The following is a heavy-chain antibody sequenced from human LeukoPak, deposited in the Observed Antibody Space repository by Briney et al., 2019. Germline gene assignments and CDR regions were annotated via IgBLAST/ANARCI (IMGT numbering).Heavy chain of an antibody. CDR1: GYTFTSYG. CDR3: ARGPDYYGSGSYLDY. J-gene: IGHJ4*02. V-gene: IGHV1-18*01. D-gene: IGHD3-10*01. CDR2: ISAYNGNT. Sequence: ASVKVSCKASGYTFTSYGISWVRQAPGQGLEWMGWISAYNGNTNYAQKLQGRVTMTTDTSTSTAYMELSSLRSEDTAVYYCARGPDYYGSGSYLDYWGQGTLVTVSS.